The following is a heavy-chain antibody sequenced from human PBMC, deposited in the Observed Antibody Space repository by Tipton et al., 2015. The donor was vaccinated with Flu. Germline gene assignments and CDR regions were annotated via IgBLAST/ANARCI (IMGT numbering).Heavy chain of an antibody. V-gene: IGHV4-39*01. D-gene: IGHD3-10*02. CDR3: ARLSYYDVDLKNFYFDY. Sequence: PGLVKPSETLSLTCTVSSGSIGSTNYFCAWIRQPPGKRLELIGSIFPSGTTYYNPSLKSRVTISVDTSKSQFSLMLRSVTAADTAVYYCARLSYYDVDLKNFYFDYWGQGALVTVSS. J-gene: IGHJ4*02. CDR1: SGSIGSTNYF. CDR2: IFPSGTT.